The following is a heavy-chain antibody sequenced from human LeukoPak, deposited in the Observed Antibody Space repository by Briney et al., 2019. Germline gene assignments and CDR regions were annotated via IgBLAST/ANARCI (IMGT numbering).Heavy chain of an antibody. D-gene: IGHD3-9*01. J-gene: IGHJ6*03. CDR3: ARLHILTGYYYYYYMDV. CDR1: GGSFSGYY. V-gene: IGHV4-34*01. CDR2: INHSGST. Sequence: SETLSLTCAVYGGSFSGYYWSWIRQPPGEGLEWIGEINHSGSTNYNPSLKSRVTISVDTSKNQFSLKLSSVTAADTAVYYCARLHILTGYYYYYYMDVWGKGTTVTISS.